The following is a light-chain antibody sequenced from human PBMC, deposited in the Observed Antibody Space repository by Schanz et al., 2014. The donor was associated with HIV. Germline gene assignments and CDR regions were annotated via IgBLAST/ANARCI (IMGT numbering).Light chain of an antibody. CDR1: QSVRSNF. CDR2: GAS. CDR3: QQYGSSPRT. J-gene: IGKJ5*01. V-gene: IGKV3-20*01. Sequence: EIVLTQSPATLSLSPGERATLSCRASQSVRSNFLAWYQQKPGQAPRLLIYGASIRATGIPDRFSGSGSGTDFTLTVSRLEPEDFAVYFCQQYGSSPRTFGQGTRLDIK.